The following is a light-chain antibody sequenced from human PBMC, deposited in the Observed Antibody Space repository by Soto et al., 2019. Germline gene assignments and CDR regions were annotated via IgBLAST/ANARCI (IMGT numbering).Light chain of an antibody. J-gene: IGKJ4*01. V-gene: IGKV3-15*01. CDR2: DTS. CDR3: QRYNNWPLT. CDR1: QGIGVT. Sequence: EVVMRQSPATLSVSPGEGATLSCRASQGIGVTLAWYQHKPGQTPRLLIYDTSTRATGVPARFSGSRSGTEFTLTINCLQSEDFAVYYCQRYNNWPLTFGGGTKVESK.